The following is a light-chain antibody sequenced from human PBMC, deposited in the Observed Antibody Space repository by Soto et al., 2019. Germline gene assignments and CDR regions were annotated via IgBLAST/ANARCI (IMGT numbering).Light chain of an antibody. Sequence: QSALTQPRSVSGSPGQSVTISCTGTSTIVGGYNYVSWYQQHPGKAPKLIIYDVNKRPSGVPDRFSGSKSGNTAFLTISGLQADDEADYYCCSYAGSYTYWVFGGGTKLTGL. CDR2: DVN. CDR1: STIVGGYNY. CDR3: CSYAGSYTYWV. J-gene: IGLJ3*02. V-gene: IGLV2-11*01.